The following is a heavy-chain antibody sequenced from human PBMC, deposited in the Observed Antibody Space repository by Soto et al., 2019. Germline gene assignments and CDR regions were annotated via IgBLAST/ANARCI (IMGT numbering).Heavy chain of an antibody. CDR2: LSGSGTST. CDR1: GFTFSSYS. J-gene: IGHJ4*02. V-gene: IGHV3-NL1*01. Sequence: GSRRLSCAASGFTFSSYSMNWVRQAPGKGLEWVSGLSGSGTSTYYADSVKGRFTISRDNSKNTLYVQMNSLRAEDTAVYYCAKDSGRGSADYYFDYWGQGTLVTVSS. CDR3: AKDSGRGSADYYFDY. D-gene: IGHD3-10*01.